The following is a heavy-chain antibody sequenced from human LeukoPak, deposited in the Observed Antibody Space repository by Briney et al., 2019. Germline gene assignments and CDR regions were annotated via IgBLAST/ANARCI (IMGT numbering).Heavy chain of an antibody. J-gene: IGHJ4*02. Sequence: SETLSLTCAVYGGSFSGYYWSWIRQPPGKGLEWIGEINHSGSTNYNPSLKSRVTISVDTSKNQFSLKLSSVTAADTAVYYCASGSTKGSSGSYLALDYWGQGTLVTVSS. CDR1: GGSFSGYY. D-gene: IGHD3-10*01. CDR3: ASGSTKGSSGSYLALDY. CDR2: INHSGST. V-gene: IGHV4-34*01.